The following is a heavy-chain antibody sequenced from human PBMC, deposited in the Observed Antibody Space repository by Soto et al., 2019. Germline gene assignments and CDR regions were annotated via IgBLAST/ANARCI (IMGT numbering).Heavy chain of an antibody. J-gene: IGHJ4*02. CDR2: MYHSGIT. CDR3: ATEDMSGTYYFDY. D-gene: IGHD1-26*01. V-gene: IGHV4-61*01. Sequence: SETLSLTCTVSGAPVSSETHFWTWFRQPPGKGLEWIGYMYHSGITNSNPAIKSRVTLSVARSRNQLYLCLDSVTAADTAVYYCATEDMSGTYYFDYWGPGTKLTVYS. CDR1: GAPVSSETHF.